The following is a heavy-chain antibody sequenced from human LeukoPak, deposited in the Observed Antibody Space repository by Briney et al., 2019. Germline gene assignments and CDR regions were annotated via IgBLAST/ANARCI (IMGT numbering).Heavy chain of an antibody. V-gene: IGHV3-30-3*01. D-gene: IGHD6-25*01. Sequence: GGSLRLSCAASGITFSSYAMHWVRQAPGKGLEWVAVISYDGSNKYYADSVKGRFTISRDNSKNTLYLQMNSLRAEDTAVYYCAREYIAAFDYWGQGTLVTVSS. CDR3: AREYIAAFDY. CDR1: GITFSSYA. J-gene: IGHJ4*02. CDR2: ISYDGSNK.